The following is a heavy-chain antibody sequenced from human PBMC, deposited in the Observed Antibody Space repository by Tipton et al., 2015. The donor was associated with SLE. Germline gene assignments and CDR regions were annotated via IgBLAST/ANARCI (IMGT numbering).Heavy chain of an antibody. D-gene: IGHD1-1*01. Sequence: SLRLSCVASGFSLSSYRMNWVRQAPGEGLEWISHITRSSSGIYYADSVKDRFTISRDNAKNSVYLQMNSLRDEDTAVYYCARDVGTENDGFDIWGRGTMVTVS. CDR3: ARDVGTENDGFDI. J-gene: IGHJ3*02. CDR2: ITRSSSGI. V-gene: IGHV3-48*02. CDR1: GFSLSSYR.